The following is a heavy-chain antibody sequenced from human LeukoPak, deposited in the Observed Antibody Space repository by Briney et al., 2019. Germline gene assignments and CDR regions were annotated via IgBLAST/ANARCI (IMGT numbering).Heavy chain of an antibody. CDR3: ANYVQKLIPFDY. Sequence: PGGSLRLSCAASGFTFSSYPMLWVRQVPGKGLEWVSVIGHNGDNIHYADSVKGRFTISRDNSKNTLYLQMNSLRAEDTAVYCCANYVQKLIPFDYWGQGTLVTVSS. V-gene: IGHV3-23*01. CDR2: IGHNGDNI. J-gene: IGHJ4*02. CDR1: GFTFSSYP. D-gene: IGHD3-10*02.